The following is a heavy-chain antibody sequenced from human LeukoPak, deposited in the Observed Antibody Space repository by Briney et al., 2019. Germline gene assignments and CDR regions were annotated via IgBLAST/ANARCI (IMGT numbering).Heavy chain of an antibody. Sequence: SVKVSCKASGGTFSSYAISWVRQAPGQGLEWMGGIIPIFGTANYAQKFQGRVTITADKSTSTAYMELSSLRSEDTAVYYCASDLRIAAAEYYFDYWGQGTLVTVSS. CDR1: GGTFSSYA. V-gene: IGHV1-69*06. J-gene: IGHJ4*02. CDR2: IIPIFGTA. D-gene: IGHD6-13*01. CDR3: ASDLRIAAAEYYFDY.